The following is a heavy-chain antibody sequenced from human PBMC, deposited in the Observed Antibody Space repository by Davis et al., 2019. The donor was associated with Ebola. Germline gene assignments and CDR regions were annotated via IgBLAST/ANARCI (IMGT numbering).Heavy chain of an antibody. Sequence: SETLSLTCTVSGGSIISYSHYWAWIRQPPGKGLEWIGEINHSGSTNYNPSLKSRVTISVDTSKNQFSLKLSSVTAADTAVYYCARVGVATIYYYYGMDVWGKGTTVTVSS. CDR2: INHSGST. CDR1: GGSIISYSHY. D-gene: IGHD5-12*01. CDR3: ARVGVATIYYYYGMDV. J-gene: IGHJ6*04. V-gene: IGHV4-39*07.